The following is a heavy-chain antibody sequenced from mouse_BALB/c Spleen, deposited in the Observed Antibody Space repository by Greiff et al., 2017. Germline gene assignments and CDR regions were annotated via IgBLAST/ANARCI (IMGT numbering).Heavy chain of an antibody. D-gene: IGHD1-1*02. CDR3: ARGRWMDY. CDR2: ISDGGSYT. CDR1: GFTFSDYY. J-gene: IGHJ4*01. V-gene: IGHV5-4*02. Sequence: EVKLMESGGGLVKPGGSLKLSCAASGFTFSDYYMYWVRQTPEKRLEWVATISDGGSYTYYPDSVKGRFTISRDNAKNNLYLQMSSLKSEDTAMYYCARGRWMDYWGQGTSVTVSS.